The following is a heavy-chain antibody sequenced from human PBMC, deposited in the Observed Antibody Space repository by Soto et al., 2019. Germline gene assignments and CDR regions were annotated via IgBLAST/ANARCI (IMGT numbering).Heavy chain of an antibody. V-gene: IGHV3-23*01. D-gene: IGHD3-9*01. CDR1: GFTFNNYA. Sequence: GGSLRLSCAASGFTFNNYAMTWVRQAPGKGLEWVSAISGSGASTYYADSVKGRFTISRDNSKNTLYLQMNSLRVEDTAVYYCAKGFSWDFDWYRPGMDVLAPGTTVTRLL. CDR3: AKGFSWDFDWYRPGMDV. J-gene: IGHJ6*02. CDR2: ISGSGAST.